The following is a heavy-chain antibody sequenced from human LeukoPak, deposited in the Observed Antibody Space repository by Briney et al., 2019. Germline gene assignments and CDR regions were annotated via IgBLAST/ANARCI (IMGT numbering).Heavy chain of an antibody. V-gene: IGHV4-38-2*01. D-gene: IGHD3-10*01. Sequence: SETLSLTCAVSGYSISSGYYWGWIRQPPGKGLEWIGSIYHSGSTYYNPSLKSRVTISVDTSKNQLSLKLSSVTAADTAVYYCARGISGRTMVRGVIHYYYMDVWGKGTTVTVSS. J-gene: IGHJ6*03. CDR3: ARGISGRTMVRGVIHYYYMDV. CDR1: GYSISSGYY. CDR2: IYHSGST.